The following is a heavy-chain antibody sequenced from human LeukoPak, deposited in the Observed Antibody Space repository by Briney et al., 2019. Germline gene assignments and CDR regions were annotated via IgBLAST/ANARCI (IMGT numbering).Heavy chain of an antibody. V-gene: IGHV1-2*06. Sequence: ASVKVSCKASGYTFTGYYMHWVRQAPGQGLEWMGRINPNSGGTNYAQKFQGRVTMTRDTSISTAYMELSRLRSDDTAVYYCARELVKQLVWDYRGQGTLVTVSS. CDR1: GYTFTGYY. D-gene: IGHD6-13*01. J-gene: IGHJ4*02. CDR3: ARELVKQLVWDY. CDR2: INPNSGGT.